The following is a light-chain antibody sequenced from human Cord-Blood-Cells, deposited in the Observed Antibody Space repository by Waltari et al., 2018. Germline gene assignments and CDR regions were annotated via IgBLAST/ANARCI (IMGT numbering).Light chain of an antibody. V-gene: IGLV2-14*01. CDR1: SSDVGGFNY. Sequence: QSALTQPASVSGSPGQSITISCTGTSSDVGGFNYVSWYQQHPSKAPKLMIYDVSNRPSGDSNRFSGSESGNTASLTISGLQAEDEAEYYGSSYTSSSTLEVFGGGTKLTVL. CDR2: DVS. CDR3: SSYTSSSTLEV. J-gene: IGLJ3*02.